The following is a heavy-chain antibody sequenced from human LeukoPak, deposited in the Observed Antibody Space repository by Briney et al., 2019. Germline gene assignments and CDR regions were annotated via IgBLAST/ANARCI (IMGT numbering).Heavy chain of an antibody. CDR1: GFTFSSYS. CDR2: ISSSSYI. V-gene: IGHV3-21*01. CDR3: ARDPAIYSSSWYNWLDP. D-gene: IGHD6-13*01. J-gene: IGHJ5*02. Sequence: GGSLRLSCAASGFTFSSYSMSWVRQAPGKGLEWVSSISSSSYIYYADSVKGRFTISRDNAKASLYLQMNSLRAEDTAVYYCARDPAIYSSSWYNWLDPWGQGTLVTVSS.